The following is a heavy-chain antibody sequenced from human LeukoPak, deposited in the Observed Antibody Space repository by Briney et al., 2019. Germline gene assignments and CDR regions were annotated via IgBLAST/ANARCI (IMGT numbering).Heavy chain of an antibody. CDR1: GFTFSNYA. D-gene: IGHD6-19*01. Sequence: TGGSLRLSCAASGFTFSNYAMHWVRQAPGKGLEWVAVISDDGSNKYYGDSVKGRFTISRDNSKNTVYLQMNSLRAEDTAVYYCAEDRYSSGWYSDFDYWGQGTLVTVSS. CDR2: ISDDGSNK. CDR3: AEDRYSSGWYSDFDY. V-gene: IGHV3-30*18. J-gene: IGHJ4*02.